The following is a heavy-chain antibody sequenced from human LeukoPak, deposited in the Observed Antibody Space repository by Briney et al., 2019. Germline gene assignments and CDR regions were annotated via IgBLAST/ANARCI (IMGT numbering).Heavy chain of an antibody. J-gene: IGHJ6*02. CDR3: ATLPRGEQHYYYYYGMDV. Sequence: SVKVSCKASGGTFSSYAISWVRQAPGQGLEWMGGIIPIFGTANYAQKFQGRVTMTEDTSTDTAYMELSSLRSEDTAVYYCATLPRGEQHYYYYYGMDVWGQGTTVTVSS. V-gene: IGHV1-69*06. CDR1: GGTFSSYA. D-gene: IGHD1-26*01. CDR2: IIPIFGTA.